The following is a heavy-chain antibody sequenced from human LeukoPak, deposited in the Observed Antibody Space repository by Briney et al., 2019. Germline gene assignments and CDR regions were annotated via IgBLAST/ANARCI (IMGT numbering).Heavy chain of an antibody. CDR1: GFTFSSYS. CDR3: ARGHDYGDYGLGY. J-gene: IGHJ4*02. CDR2: ISSSSSTI. D-gene: IGHD4-17*01. V-gene: IGHV3-48*01. Sequence: GGSLRLSCAASGFTFSSYSMNWVRQAPGKGLEWVSYISSSSSTIYYADSVKGRFTISRDNAKNSLYLQMNSLRAEDTAVYYCARGHDYGDYGLGYWGQGTPVTVSS.